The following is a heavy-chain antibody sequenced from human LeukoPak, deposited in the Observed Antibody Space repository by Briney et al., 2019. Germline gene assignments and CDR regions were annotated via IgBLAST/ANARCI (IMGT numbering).Heavy chain of an antibody. V-gene: IGHV4-39*01. Sequence: NPSETLSLTCTVSGGSISSYYWSWIRQPPGKGLEWIGSIYYSGSTYYNPSLKSRVTISVDTSKNQFSLKLSSVTAADTAVYYCARTDRGIAAAGTSRYFDYWGQGTLVTVSS. D-gene: IGHD6-13*01. J-gene: IGHJ4*02. CDR3: ARTDRGIAAAGTSRYFDY. CDR2: IYYSGST. CDR1: GGSISSYY.